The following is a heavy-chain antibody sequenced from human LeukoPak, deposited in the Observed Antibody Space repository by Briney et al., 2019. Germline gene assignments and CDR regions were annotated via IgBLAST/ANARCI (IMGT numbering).Heavy chain of an antibody. CDR1: GYTLTELS. CDR2: FDPEDGET. D-gene: IGHD4-17*01. V-gene: IGHV1-24*01. J-gene: IGHJ4*02. Sequence: GASVKVSCKVSGYTLTELSMHWVRQAPGKGLEWMGGFDPEDGETIYAQKFQGRVTMTKDTTTDTAYMELSSLRSEDTAVYYCATDLAYYGDYRPQDYWGQGTLVTVSS. CDR3: ATDLAYYGDYRPQDY.